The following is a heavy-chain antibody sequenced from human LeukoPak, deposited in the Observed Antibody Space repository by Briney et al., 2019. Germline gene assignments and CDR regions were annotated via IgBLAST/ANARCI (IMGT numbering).Heavy chain of an antibody. CDR1: GFTFSDYG. CDR2: VSGKSRAI. J-gene: IGHJ4*02. CDR3: ARGRRAVAGPDLDY. Sequence: PGGSLRLSCAASGFTFSDYGINWVRQAPGEGLEWLSFVSGKSRAIYYADSVKGRFTISSDNAKESVYLHMSSLRAEDTAVYYCARGRRAVAGPDLDYWGQGTLVTVSS. V-gene: IGHV3-48*04. D-gene: IGHD6-19*01.